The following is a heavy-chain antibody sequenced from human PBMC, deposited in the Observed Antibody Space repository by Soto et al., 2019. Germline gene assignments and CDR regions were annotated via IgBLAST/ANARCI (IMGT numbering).Heavy chain of an antibody. V-gene: IGHV3-48*01. D-gene: IGHD3-3*01. J-gene: IGHJ4*02. CDR2: ISSSSSTI. CDR1: GFTFSSYS. CDR3: ARDRCYDSWSGYYTVYYFDY. Sequence: EVQLVESGGGLVQPGGSLRLSCAASGFTFSSYSMNWVRQAPGKGLEWVSYISSSSSTIYYADSVKGRFTISRDNAKNSLYLQMNSLRAEDAAVYYCARDRCYDSWSGYYTVYYFDYWGQGTLVTLSS.